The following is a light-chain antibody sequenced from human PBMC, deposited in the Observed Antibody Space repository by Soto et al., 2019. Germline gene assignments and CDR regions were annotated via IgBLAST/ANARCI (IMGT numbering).Light chain of an antibody. J-gene: IGKJ5*01. V-gene: IGKV3-15*01. CDR3: QQYNSWPPIT. Sequence: EIVLTHSPGTLSVSALARATLXLMASQSVSDNLAWYQQKPGQAPRLLIYGASTRATGIPARFSGTGSGTEFTLTISSLQSEDFAVYYCQQYNSWPPITFGQGTRLEIK. CDR2: GAS. CDR1: QSVSDN.